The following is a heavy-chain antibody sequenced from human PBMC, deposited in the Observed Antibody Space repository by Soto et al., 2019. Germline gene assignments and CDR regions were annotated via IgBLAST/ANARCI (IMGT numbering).Heavy chain of an antibody. V-gene: IGHV1-18*01. CDR1: GYAFVRYG. J-gene: IGHJ5*02. CDR3: ARDLEYISSPDSLFDP. D-gene: IGHD6-6*01. Sequence: LLNLYRKTSGYAFVRYGSNWVRQTPGQGLEWMGWISPGSGNIIYAQKFQGRVTLTTDTSTSTVFMDLRSLRFDDTAVYYCARDLEYISSPDSLFDPWGQRTLVT. CDR2: ISPGSGNI.